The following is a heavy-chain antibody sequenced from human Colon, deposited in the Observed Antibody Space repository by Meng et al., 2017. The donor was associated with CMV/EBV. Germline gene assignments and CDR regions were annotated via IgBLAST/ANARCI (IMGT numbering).Heavy chain of an antibody. CDR1: GDSMTSTQW. J-gene: IGHJ4*02. CDR2: ISHSGNT. Sequence: CVGPGDSMTSTQWWNWIRKSPVKGLEWIGEISHSGNTNYNPSLKSRLIMSVDKTKNQFSLRLSSVTAADTAIYYCARDGYSSGYYFDYWGPGTLVTVSS. CDR3: ARDGYSSGYYFDY. V-gene: IGHV4-4*02. D-gene: IGHD3-22*01.